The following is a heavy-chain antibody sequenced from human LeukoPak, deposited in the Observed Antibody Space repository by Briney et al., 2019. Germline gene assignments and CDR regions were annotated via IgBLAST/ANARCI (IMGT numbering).Heavy chain of an antibody. CDR2: VYYSGST. Sequence: SETLSLTCTVSGGSISSYYWSWIRQPPGKGLEWIGYVYYSGSTNYNPSLKSRVTISVDTSKNQFSLKLSSVTTADTAVYYCARPENYYDSSGLDYWGQGTLVTVSS. J-gene: IGHJ4*02. V-gene: IGHV4-59*08. CDR1: GGSISSYY. D-gene: IGHD3-22*01. CDR3: ARPENYYDSSGLDY.